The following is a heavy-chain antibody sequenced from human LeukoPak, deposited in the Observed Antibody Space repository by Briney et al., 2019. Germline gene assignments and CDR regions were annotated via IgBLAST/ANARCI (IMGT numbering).Heavy chain of an antibody. D-gene: IGHD5-18*01. CDR2: IGTAGDT. J-gene: IGHJ4*02. CDR1: GFTFSKYA. CDR3: ARGGGAVTAHIDY. Sequence: GGSLRLSCAASGFTFSKYAMTWVRQPPGKGLEWVSVIGTAGDTYYPGSVKGRFTISRENAQNSLYLQMNSLRAGDTAVYYCARGGGAVTAHIDYWGQGTLVTVSS. V-gene: IGHV3-13*01.